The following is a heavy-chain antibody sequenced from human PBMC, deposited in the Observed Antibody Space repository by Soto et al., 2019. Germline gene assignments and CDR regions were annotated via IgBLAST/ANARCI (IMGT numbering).Heavy chain of an antibody. J-gene: IGHJ4*02. V-gene: IGHV4-34*01. D-gene: IGHD1-26*01. CDR2: INHSGST. CDR3: ARGRSPNYYGRYYFDY. CDR1: GGSFSGYY. Sequence: QVQLQQWGAGLLKPSETLSLTCAVYGGSFSGYYWSWIRQPPGKGLEWIGEINHSGSTNYNPSLTSRVTISVDTSKNQFSLKLSSVTAADTAVYYCARGRSPNYYGRYYFDYWGQGTLVTVSS.